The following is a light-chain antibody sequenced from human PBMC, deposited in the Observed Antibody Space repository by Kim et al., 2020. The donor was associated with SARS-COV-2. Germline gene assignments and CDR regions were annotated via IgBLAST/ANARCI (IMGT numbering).Light chain of an antibody. CDR1: SLRSYY. V-gene: IGLV3-19*01. J-gene: IGLJ3*02. CDR2: AKH. CDR3: NSRDTTGYRLV. Sequence: SSELTQDPAVSVALGQTVRITCQGDSLRSYYAGWYQKKPGQAPVLVIYAKHTRPSGIPDRFSGSTSGNTASLTITGARAEDEADYYCNSRDTTGYRLVFGGGTKVTVL.